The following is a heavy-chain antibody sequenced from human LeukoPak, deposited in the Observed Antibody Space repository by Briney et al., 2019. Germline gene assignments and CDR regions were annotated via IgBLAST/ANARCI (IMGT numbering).Heavy chain of an antibody. J-gene: IGHJ4*02. CDR2: IFYSGST. D-gene: IGHD5-12*01. CDR1: GGSISSNSWRTYS. CDR3: GRVRYGGYDCDY. V-gene: IGHV4-59*08. Sequence: SETLSLTCTVSGGSISSNSWRTYSWSWIRQPPGKGLEWIGYIFYSGSTNYNPSLMSRVTISIDTSQNQFSLSLNSVTAADTAVYYCGRVRYGGYDCDYWGQGTLVTVSS.